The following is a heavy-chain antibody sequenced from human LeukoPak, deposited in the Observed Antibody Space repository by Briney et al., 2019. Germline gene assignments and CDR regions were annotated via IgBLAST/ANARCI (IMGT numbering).Heavy chain of an antibody. CDR3: ASTSPAFDI. CDR2: ISSSGSTI. CDR1: GFTFSTYS. J-gene: IGHJ3*02. D-gene: IGHD3-16*01. Sequence: GGSLRLSCAASGFTFSTYSMNWVRQAPGKGLEWVSYISSSGSTIYYADSVKGRFTISRDNAKNSLYLQMNSLRAEDTAVYYRASTSPAFDIWGQGTMVTVSS. V-gene: IGHV3-48*04.